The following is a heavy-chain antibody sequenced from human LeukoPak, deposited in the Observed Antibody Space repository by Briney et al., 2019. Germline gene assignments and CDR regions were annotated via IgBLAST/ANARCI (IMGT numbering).Heavy chain of an antibody. D-gene: IGHD1-26*01. Sequence: PSETLSLTCAVYGGSFSGYYWSWIRQPPGKGLEWIGEINHSGSTNYNPSLKSRVTISVDTSKNQFSLKLSSVTAADTAVYYCARGIGFQGGSYIRFDPWGQGTLVTVS. CDR1: GGSFSGYY. V-gene: IGHV4-34*01. CDR3: ARGIGFQGGSYIRFDP. J-gene: IGHJ5*02. CDR2: INHSGST.